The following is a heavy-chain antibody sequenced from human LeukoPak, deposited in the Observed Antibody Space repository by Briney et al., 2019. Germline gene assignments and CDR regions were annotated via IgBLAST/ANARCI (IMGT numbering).Heavy chain of an antibody. Sequence: SETLSLTCAVYGGSFSGYYWSWIRQPPGKGLEWIGEINHSGSTNYNPSLKSRVTISVDTSKNQFSLKLSSVTAADTAVYYCARLGYSSSWYYYYGMDVWGQGTTVTVSS. J-gene: IGHJ6*02. CDR2: INHSGST. D-gene: IGHD6-13*01. CDR3: ARLGYSSSWYYYYGMDV. CDR1: GGSFSGYY. V-gene: IGHV4-34*01.